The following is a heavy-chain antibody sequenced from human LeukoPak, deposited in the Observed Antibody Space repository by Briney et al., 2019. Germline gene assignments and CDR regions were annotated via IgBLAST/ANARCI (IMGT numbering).Heavy chain of an antibody. J-gene: IGHJ4*02. Sequence: GGSLRLSCAASGFTFSSYGMSWVRQAPGKGLEWVSVISGSGGSTYYADSVKGRFTISRDNSKNTLYLQMNSLRAEDTAVYYCAKDLGARTTVTSVDYWGQGTLVIVSS. CDR3: AKDLGARTTVTSVDY. CDR2: ISGSGGST. D-gene: IGHD4-17*01. V-gene: IGHV3-23*01. CDR1: GFTFSSYG.